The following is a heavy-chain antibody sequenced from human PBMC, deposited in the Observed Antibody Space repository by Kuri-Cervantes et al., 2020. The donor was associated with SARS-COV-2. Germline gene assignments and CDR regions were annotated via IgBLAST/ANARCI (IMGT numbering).Heavy chain of an antibody. Sequence: GESLKISCAASGFTFSSYAMSWVRQAPGKGLEWVSAISGSGGSTYYADSVKGRFTISRDNSKNTLYLQMNSLRAEDTAVYYCAKDPLLGDAFDIWGQGTMVTVSS. J-gene: IGHJ3*02. CDR3: AKDPLLGDAFDI. CDR2: ISGSGGST. CDR1: GFTFSSYA. V-gene: IGHV3-23*01. D-gene: IGHD2-15*01.